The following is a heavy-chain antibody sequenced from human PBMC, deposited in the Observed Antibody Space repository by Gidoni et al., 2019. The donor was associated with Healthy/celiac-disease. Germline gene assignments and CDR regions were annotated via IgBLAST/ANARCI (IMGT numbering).Heavy chain of an antibody. V-gene: IGHV4-59*01. CDR1: GGSISSYY. D-gene: IGHD4-17*01. CDR3: ARGAPTVTPPFDY. Sequence: QVQLQESGPGLVKPSETLSLTCTVSGGSISSYYWSWIRQPPGKGLEWIGYIYYSGSTNYNPSLKSRVTISVDTSKNQFSLKLSSVTAADTAVYYCARGAPTVTPPFDYWGQGTLVTVSS. CDR2: IYYSGST. J-gene: IGHJ4*02.